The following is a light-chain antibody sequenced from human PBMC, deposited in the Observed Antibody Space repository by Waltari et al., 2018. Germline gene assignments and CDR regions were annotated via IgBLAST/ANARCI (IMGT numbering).Light chain of an antibody. CDR2: DAS. CDR1: QSVRRF. V-gene: IGKV3-20*01. CDR3: QKYGSLPAT. J-gene: IGKJ1*01. Sequence: EIVLTQSPGTLSLSPGERATLSCRASQSVRRFLAWYQQKPGQAPRLLIYDASSRATGIPDRVSGSGFGTDFSLTISRLEPEDFAVYYCQKYGSLPATFGQGTKVEIK.